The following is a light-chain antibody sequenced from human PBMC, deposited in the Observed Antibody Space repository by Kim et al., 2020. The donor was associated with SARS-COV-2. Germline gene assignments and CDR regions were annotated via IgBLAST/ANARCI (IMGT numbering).Light chain of an antibody. CDR1: QGIGTY. J-gene: IGKJ5*01. CDR3: QQLNTYPRVT. V-gene: IGKV1-9*01. Sequence: SVGDRVTIPCRASQGIGTYLAWYQQKPGKAPNLLIYAATTLQNGVPSRFSGSGSGTEFTLTINGLQPEDFATYYCQQLNTYPRVTFGLGTRLEIK. CDR2: AAT.